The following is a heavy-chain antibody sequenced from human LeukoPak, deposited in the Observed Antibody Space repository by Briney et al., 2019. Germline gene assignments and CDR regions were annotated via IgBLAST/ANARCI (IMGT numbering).Heavy chain of an antibody. CDR3: ARLKSSGIYYYIDF. D-gene: IGHD1-26*01. Sequence: PSETLSLTCTVSGGSISSDYWSWIGQPPGKGLEWIGYIYDSETTSYNPSLKSRVTMSVDTSKNKFSLQLTSVTAPDTALYHCARLKSSGIYYYIDFGGQATLVTVSS. CDR2: IYDSETT. J-gene: IGHJ4*02. V-gene: IGHV4-59*08. CDR1: GGSISSDY.